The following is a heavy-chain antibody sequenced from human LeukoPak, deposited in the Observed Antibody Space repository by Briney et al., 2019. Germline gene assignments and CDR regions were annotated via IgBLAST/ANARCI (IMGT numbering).Heavy chain of an antibody. V-gene: IGHV4-59*01. D-gene: IGHD5-12*01. CDR1: GVSISSYY. CDR3: ARGSLVAAPDY. J-gene: IGHJ4*02. Sequence: PSETLSLTCTVSGVSISSYYWSWVRQPPGKGLEWVGYIYYSGSTNYNPSLKSRVTISVDTSKNQFSLKLSSVTSADTAVYYCARGSLVAAPDYWGQGTLVTVSS. CDR2: IYYSGST.